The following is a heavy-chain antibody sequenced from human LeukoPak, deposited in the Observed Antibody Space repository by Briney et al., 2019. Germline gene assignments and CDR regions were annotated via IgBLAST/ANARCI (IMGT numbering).Heavy chain of an antibody. Sequence: VASVKVSCKASGGTFSSYAISWVRQAPGQGLEWMGRIIPILGIANYAQKFQGRVTITADKSTSTAYMELSSLRSEDTAAYYCARDDILTHNWGQGTLVTVSS. CDR2: IIPILGIA. CDR1: GGTFSSYA. V-gene: IGHV1-69*04. J-gene: IGHJ4*02. D-gene: IGHD3-9*01. CDR3: ARDDILTHN.